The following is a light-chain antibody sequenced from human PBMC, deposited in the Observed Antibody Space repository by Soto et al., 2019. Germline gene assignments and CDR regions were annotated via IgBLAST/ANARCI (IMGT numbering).Light chain of an antibody. J-gene: IGLJ2*01. CDR3: SAWDDSVKGPV. V-gene: IGLV1-36*01. CDR1: SSNIGNNA. Sequence: QSVLTQPPSVSAALRQRVTISCSGSSSNIGNNAVNWYQQLPGKAPKLLIYYDDLVPSGVSDRFSGSRSGTSASLAIRGLQSEDEADYYCSAWDDSVKGPVFGGGTKLTVL. CDR2: YDD.